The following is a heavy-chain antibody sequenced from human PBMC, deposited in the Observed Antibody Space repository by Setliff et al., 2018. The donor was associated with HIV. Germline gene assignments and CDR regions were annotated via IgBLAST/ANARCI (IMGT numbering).Heavy chain of an antibody. CDR3: ARWCAAAGCYPAIYHFDS. CDR1: GGTFRTYS. V-gene: IGHV1-3*04. J-gene: IGHJ4*02. D-gene: IGHD2-2*01. Sequence: ASVKVSCKASGGTFRTYSINWVRQAPGQGLEWMGGIDTDNGYRRYSPKLQGRVTITKDTSANTAYMELRGLRSEDTAVYYCARWCAAAGCYPAIYHFDSWGQGTLVTVSS. CDR2: IDTDNGYR.